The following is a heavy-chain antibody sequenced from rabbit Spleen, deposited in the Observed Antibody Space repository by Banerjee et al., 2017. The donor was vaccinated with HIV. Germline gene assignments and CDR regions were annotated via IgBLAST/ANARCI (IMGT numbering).Heavy chain of an antibody. CDR2: IWTGSTSIT. V-gene: IGHV1S40*01. CDR3: ASGADYAYGGYDL. D-gene: IGHD6-1*01. CDR1: GFSFSSGYD. Sequence: QSLEESGGGLVQPGASLTLTCTASGFSFSSGYDMCWVRQATGKGLEWIGTIWTGSTSITWYANWVNGRFTISSHNAQNTLYLQLSSLTAADTATYFCASGADYAYGGYDLWGPGTLVTVS. J-gene: IGHJ4*01.